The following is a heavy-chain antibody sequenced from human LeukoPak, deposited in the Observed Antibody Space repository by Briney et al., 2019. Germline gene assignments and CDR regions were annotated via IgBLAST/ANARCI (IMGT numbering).Heavy chain of an antibody. CDR2: IYYSGST. V-gene: IGHV4-59*01. D-gene: IGHD1-14*01. J-gene: IGHJ5*02. CDR1: GGSISSYY. CDR3: ARDNPGYNWFDP. Sequence: SETLSLTCTVSGGSISSYYWSWIRQPPGKGLEWIGYIYYSGSTNYNPSLKSRVTISVDTSKNQLSLKLSSVTAADTAVYYCARDNPGYNWFDPWGQGTLVTVSS.